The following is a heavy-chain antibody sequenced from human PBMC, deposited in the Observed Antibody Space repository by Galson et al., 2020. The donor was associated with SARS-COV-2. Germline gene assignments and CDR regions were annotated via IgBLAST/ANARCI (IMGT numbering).Heavy chain of an antibody. J-gene: IGHJ6*02. D-gene: IGHD3-10*01. V-gene: IGHV3-11*01. CDR1: GFTFSDYY. CDR3: ARDLMVRGAYYYYGMDV. CDR2: ISSSGSTI. Sequence: GESLKISCAASGFTFSDYYMSWIRQAPGTRLEWVSYISSSGSTIYYADSVKGRFTISRDNAKNSLYLQMNSLRAEDTAVYYCARDLMVRGAYYYYGMDVWGQGTTVTVSS.